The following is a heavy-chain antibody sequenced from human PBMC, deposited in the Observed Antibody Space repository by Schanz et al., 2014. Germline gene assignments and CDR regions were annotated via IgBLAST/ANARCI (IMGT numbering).Heavy chain of an antibody. J-gene: IGHJ4*02. Sequence: VQLVESGGGVVQPGRSLRLSCAASGFTFSDHYMDWVRQAPGKGLEWVSAISGSGGSTYYADSVKGRVTISRDNSKNTLYLQMNSLRAEDTAVYYCAKDPSHGDYDYYFDYWGQGTLVTVSS. V-gene: IGHV3-23*04. CDR1: GFTFSDHY. D-gene: IGHD3-22*01. CDR3: AKDPSHGDYDYYFDY. CDR2: ISGSGGST.